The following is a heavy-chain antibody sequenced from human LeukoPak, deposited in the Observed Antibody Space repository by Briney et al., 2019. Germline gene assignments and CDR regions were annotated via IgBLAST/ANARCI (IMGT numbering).Heavy chain of an antibody. CDR3: ARGPPYYYDSSGIISWFDP. D-gene: IGHD3-22*01. CDR1: GGSISSYY. J-gene: IGHJ5*02. CDR2: IYTSGST. Sequence: SETLSLTCTVSGGSISSYYWSWIRQPAGKGLEWIGRIYTSGSTNYNPSLKSRVTMSVDTSKNQFSLKLSSVTAADTAVYYCARGPPYYYDSSGIISWFDPWAREPWSPSPQ. V-gene: IGHV4-4*07.